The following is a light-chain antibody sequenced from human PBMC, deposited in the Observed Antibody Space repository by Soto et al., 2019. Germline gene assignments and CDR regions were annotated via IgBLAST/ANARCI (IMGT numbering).Light chain of an antibody. V-gene: IGKV1-5*03. CDR1: QSNSSW. Sequence: DIQMTQSPSTLSASVGDRVTITCRASQSNSSWLAWYQQKPGTAPKLLIYKASTLQSGVPSRFSGSGSGTEFTLTISSLQPDDSATYYCQQYNDNWTFGQGTKVDIK. CDR2: KAS. J-gene: IGKJ1*01. CDR3: QQYNDNWT.